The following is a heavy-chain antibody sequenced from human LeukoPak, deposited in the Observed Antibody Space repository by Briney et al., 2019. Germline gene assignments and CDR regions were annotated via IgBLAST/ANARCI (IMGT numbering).Heavy chain of an antibody. V-gene: IGHV4-59*01. D-gene: IGHD5-12*01. CDR3: ARDGGYSGYDPFDY. J-gene: IGHJ4*02. CDR2: IYYSGST. Sequence: SETLSLTCTVSGGSISSYYWSWIRQPPGKGLEWIGYIYYSGSTNYNPSLKSRVTISVDTSKNQFSLKLSSVTAADTAVYYCARDGGYSGYDPFDYWGQGTLVTVSS. CDR1: GGSISSYY.